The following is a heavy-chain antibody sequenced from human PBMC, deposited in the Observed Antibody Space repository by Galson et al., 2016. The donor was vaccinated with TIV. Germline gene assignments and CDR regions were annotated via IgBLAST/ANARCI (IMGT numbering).Heavy chain of an antibody. Sequence: SLRLSCAASGFTFNTYAMTWVRQAPGKGLEWISDISGISPSGGSTHYADSVKGRFTISRDNSKDTLFLEMNALTVEDTGVYYCAKDSSYSSCSSFYYYAMDVWGQGTAVTVSS. CDR3: AKDSSYSSCSSFYYYAMDV. V-gene: IGHV3-23*01. CDR1: GFTFNTYA. D-gene: IGHD6-19*01. CDR2: ISGISPSGGST. J-gene: IGHJ6*02.